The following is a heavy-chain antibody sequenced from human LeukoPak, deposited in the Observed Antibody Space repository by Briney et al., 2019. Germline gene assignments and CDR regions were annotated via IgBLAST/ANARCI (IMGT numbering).Heavy chain of an antibody. CDR1: GFTFSSYG. CDR2: ISGSGGST. Sequence: GGSLRLSCAASGFTFSSYGMSWVRQPPGKGLEWVSAISGSGGSTYYADSVKGRFTISRDNSKNTLYLQMNRLRAEATAVYYCAKAAWFGELLPFDPWGQGTLVTVSS. D-gene: IGHD3-10*01. V-gene: IGHV3-23*01. J-gene: IGHJ5*02. CDR3: AKAAWFGELLPFDP.